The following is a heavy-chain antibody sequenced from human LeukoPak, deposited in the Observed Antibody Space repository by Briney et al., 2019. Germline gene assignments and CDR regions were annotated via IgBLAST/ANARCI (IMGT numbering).Heavy chain of an antibody. Sequence: PSETLSLTCAVYGGSFSGYYWSWIRQPPRKGLEWIGEINHSGSTNYNPSLKSRVTISVDTSKNQFSLKLSSVTAADTAVYYCSESYDSDAFDIWGQGTMVTVSS. CDR1: GGSFSGYY. CDR2: INHSGST. V-gene: IGHV4-34*01. J-gene: IGHJ3*02. CDR3: SESYDSDAFDI. D-gene: IGHD5-12*01.